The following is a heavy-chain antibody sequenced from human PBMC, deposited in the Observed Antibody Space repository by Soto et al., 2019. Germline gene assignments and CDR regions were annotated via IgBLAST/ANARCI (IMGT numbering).Heavy chain of an antibody. D-gene: IGHD3-10*01. CDR3: AKDRPTLLWFGDDYYGMDV. J-gene: IGHJ6*02. CDR2: ISGSGGST. V-gene: IGHV3-23*01. CDR1: GFTFSSYA. Sequence: LRLSCAASGFTFSSYAMSWVRQAPGKGLEWVSAISGSGGSTYYADSVKGRFTISRDNSKNTLYLQMNSLRAEDTAVYYCAKDRPTLLWFGDDYYGMDVWGQGTTVTVSS.